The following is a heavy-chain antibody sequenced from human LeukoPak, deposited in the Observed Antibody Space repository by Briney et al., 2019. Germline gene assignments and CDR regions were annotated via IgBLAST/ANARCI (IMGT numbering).Heavy chain of an antibody. CDR3: ARDLPRYCSSTSCYTNWFDP. J-gene: IGHJ5*02. Sequence: PGRSLRLSCAASGFNLSSYAMHWVRQAPGKGLEWVAVISYDGSNKYYADSVKGRFTISRDNSKNTLYLQMNSLRAEDTAVYYCARDLPRYCSSTSCYTNWFDPWGQGTLVTVSS. CDR2: ISYDGSNK. V-gene: IGHV3-30-3*01. CDR1: GFNLSSYA. D-gene: IGHD2-2*02.